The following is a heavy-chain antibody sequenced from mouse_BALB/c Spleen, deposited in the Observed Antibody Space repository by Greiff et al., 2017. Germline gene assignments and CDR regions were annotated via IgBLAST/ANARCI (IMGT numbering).Heavy chain of an antibody. V-gene: IGHV14-3*02. J-gene: IGHJ4*01. CDR3: AATGTLAMDY. Sequence: EVQGVESGAELVKPGASVKLSCTASGFNIKDTYMHWVKQRPEQGLEWIGRIDPANGNTKYDPKFQGKATITADTSSNTAYLQLSSLTSEDTAVYYCAATGTLAMDYWGQGTSVTVSS. CDR1: GFNIKDTY. CDR2: IDPANGNT. D-gene: IGHD4-1*02.